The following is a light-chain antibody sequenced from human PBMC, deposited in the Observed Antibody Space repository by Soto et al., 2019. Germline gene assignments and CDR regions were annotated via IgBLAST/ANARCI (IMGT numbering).Light chain of an antibody. CDR2: AAS. V-gene: IGKV1-39*01. Sequence: DIQMTQSPSSLSASVGDRVTITCRASQSISSYLNWYQQKPGKAPKLLIYAASSLQSGVPSRFSGSGSRTDLTLSISSLQPEDFATYFCQQSYSTPPYTFGQGTKLEIK. CDR3: QQSYSTPPYT. CDR1: QSISSY. J-gene: IGKJ2*01.